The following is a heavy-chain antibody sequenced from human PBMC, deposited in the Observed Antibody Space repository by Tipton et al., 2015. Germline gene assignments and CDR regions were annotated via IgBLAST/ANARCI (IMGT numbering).Heavy chain of an antibody. CDR3: ASGYGDHVNGMGV. CDR2: IYYSGST. V-gene: IGHV4-59*01. D-gene: IGHD4-17*01. Sequence: TLSLTCTVSDGSISSYYWSWIRQPPGKGLEWIGYIYYSGSTNYNPSLKSRVTISIDTSNNQFSLKLRSVPAADTAVYYCASGYGDHVNGMGVWGQGTTVTVSS. J-gene: IGHJ6*02. CDR1: DGSISSYY.